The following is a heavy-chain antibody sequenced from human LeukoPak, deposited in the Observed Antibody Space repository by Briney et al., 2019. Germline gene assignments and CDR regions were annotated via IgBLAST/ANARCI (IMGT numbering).Heavy chain of an antibody. CDR2: IYYSGST. D-gene: IGHD3-10*01. Sequence: SETLSLTCTVSGCSVSSGSYYWTWIRQPPGKGLEWIGYIYYSGSTNYNPSLKSRVTISIDTSRNQFSLKLSSVTAADTAVYYCARDSGSGSYYPDYWGQGTLVTVSS. V-gene: IGHV4-61*01. J-gene: IGHJ4*02. CDR1: GCSVSSGSYY. CDR3: ARDSGSGSYYPDY.